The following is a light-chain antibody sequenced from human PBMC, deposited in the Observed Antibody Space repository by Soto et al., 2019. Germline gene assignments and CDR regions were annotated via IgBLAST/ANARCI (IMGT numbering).Light chain of an antibody. CDR3: QSYDSRLRVSV. CDR2: GNS. V-gene: IGLV1-40*01. CDR1: SSNIGAGYD. Sequence: QSVLTQPPSVSGAPGQRGTISCTGSSSNIGAGYDVHWYQQLPGTAPKLLIYGNSNRPSGVPDRFSGSKSGTSASLAITGLQAADEADYYCQSYDSRLRVSVFGGGTKLTVL. J-gene: IGLJ2*01.